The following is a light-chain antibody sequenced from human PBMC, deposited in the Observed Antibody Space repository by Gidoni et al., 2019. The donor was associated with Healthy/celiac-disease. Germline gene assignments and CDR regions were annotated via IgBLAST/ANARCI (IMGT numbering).Light chain of an antibody. J-gene: IGKJ1*01. CDR2: AAS. CDR3: QQSYSTLTWT. Sequence: DIQMTQSPSSLSASVGDRVNITCRASQSISSYLNWYQQNPGKAPKLLIYAASSLQSGVPSRFSGSGSGTDFTLTISSLQPEDFATYYCQQSYSTLTWTFGQGTKVEIK. V-gene: IGKV1-39*01. CDR1: QSISSY.